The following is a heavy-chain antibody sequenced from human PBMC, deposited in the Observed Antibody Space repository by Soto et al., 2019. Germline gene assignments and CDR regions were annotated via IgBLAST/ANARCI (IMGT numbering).Heavy chain of an antibody. V-gene: IGHV4-61*01. J-gene: IGHJ1*01. CDR1: GVSVTSGSHH. Sequence: QVQVQESGPGLVKPSETLSLTCTVSGVSVTSGSHHFLWIRQPPGKGLEWIGQTGTTNYNPSLKSRISISLDKSKNPFSLNLSSVTSADTAVYYCGVYKAGSGGNGDCGQGTLVTISS. CDR3: GVYKAGSGGNGD. CDR2: QTGTT. D-gene: IGHD6-19*01.